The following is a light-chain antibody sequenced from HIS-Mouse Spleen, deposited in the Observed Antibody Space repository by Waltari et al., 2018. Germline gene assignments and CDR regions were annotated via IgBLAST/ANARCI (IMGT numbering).Light chain of an antibody. CDR3: QVWDSSSDHVV. Sequence: SYVLTQPPSVSVAPGKTARITCGGNNIGSKSVHWYQQKPGQAPVLVVYDDSDRPSGIAGRCSGSNSGKTATLTISRVEAGDEADYYCQVWDSSSDHVVFGGGTKLTVL. CDR2: DDS. V-gene: IGLV3-21*03. CDR1: NIGSKS. J-gene: IGLJ2*01.